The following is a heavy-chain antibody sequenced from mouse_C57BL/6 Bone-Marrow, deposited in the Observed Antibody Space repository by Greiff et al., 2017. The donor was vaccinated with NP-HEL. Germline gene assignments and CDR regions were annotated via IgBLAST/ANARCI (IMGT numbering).Heavy chain of an antibody. J-gene: IGHJ3*01. CDR3: ARNYCGSSWFAY. D-gene: IGHD1-1*01. CDR1: GFTFTSYG. CDR2: IFIGNGYT. V-gene: IGHV1-58*01. Sequence: VRPGSSVKMSCKTSGFTFTSYGITWAKQWPGQGLEWIGYIFIGNGYTEYNEKFKGKATLTSDTSSSTAYMQLSSLTSEDSAIDFCARNYCGSSWFAYWGQGTLVTVSA.